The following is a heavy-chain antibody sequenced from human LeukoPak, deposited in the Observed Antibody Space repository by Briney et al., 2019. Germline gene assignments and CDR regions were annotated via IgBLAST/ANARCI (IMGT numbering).Heavy chain of an antibody. J-gene: IGHJ4*02. CDR3: ARGGDGYNGLDY. Sequence: SVKVSCKASGGTFSSYAISWVRQAPGQGLEWMGRIIPIFGTANYAQKFQGRVTITTDESTSTAYMELSSLRSEDTDVYYCARGGDGYNGLDYWGQGTLVTVSS. CDR1: GGTFSSYA. CDR2: IIPIFGTA. D-gene: IGHD5-24*01. V-gene: IGHV1-69*05.